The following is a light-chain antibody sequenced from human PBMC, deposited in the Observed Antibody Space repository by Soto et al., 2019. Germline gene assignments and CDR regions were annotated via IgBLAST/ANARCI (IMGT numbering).Light chain of an antibody. Sequence: IRRTQSPSSFSSSAGDRLTITCQASQGISSYLAWYKQKPGKAPKLLSYAASTLQSGVPSRFSGSGSGTEFTLTISSLKADDFETYYCQQYNSYSHTFGQGTRLEIK. CDR3: QQYNSYSHT. J-gene: IGKJ5*01. CDR1: QGISSY. V-gene: IGKV1-8*01. CDR2: AAS.